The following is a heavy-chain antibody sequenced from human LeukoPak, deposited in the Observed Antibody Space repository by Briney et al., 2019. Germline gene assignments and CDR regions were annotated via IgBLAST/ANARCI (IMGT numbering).Heavy chain of an antibody. CDR3: ARLSSSSKYWYYCYMDV. CDR1: GGSFSGYY. D-gene: IGHD6-6*01. Sequence: SETLSLTCAVYGGSFSGYYWSWIRQPPGKGLEWIGEINHSGSTNYNPSLKSRVTISVDTSKNQFSLKLSSVTAADTAVYYCARLSSSSKYWYYCYMDVWGKGTTVTVSS. J-gene: IGHJ6*03. V-gene: IGHV4-34*01. CDR2: INHSGST.